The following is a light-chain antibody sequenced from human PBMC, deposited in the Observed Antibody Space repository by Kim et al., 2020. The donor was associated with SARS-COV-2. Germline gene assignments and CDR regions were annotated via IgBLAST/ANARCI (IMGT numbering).Light chain of an antibody. CDR3: TSYTRSDTWV. CDR2: YVI. Sequence: QSVTIYCTGTSSDVGDYHLVSWYQQRPGKAPKFMIHYVIRRPSGVSNRFSGSKSGNTASLTISGLQAEDEADYYCTSYTRSDTWVFGGGTQLTVL. J-gene: IGLJ3*02. CDR1: SSDVGDYHL. V-gene: IGLV2-14*03.